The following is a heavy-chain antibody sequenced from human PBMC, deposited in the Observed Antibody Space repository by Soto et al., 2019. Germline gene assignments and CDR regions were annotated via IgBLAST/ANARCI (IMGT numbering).Heavy chain of an antibody. V-gene: IGHV4-30-4*01. CDR3: AREVNNYYGMDV. CDR1: GASISSDDYY. J-gene: IGHJ6*02. CDR2: ISYSGST. Sequence: QVQLQESGPGLVKPSQTLSLTCSISGASISSDDYYWSWFRQPPGKGLEWIGYISYSGSTYYNPSLKSRITISVDTSKTQFSLILSSVTAADTAVCYCAREVNNYYGMDVWGQGTTVTVSS.